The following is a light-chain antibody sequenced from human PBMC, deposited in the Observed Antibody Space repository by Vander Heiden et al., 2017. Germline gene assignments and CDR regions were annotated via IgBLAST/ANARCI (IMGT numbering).Light chain of an antibody. Sequence: QSALTQPRSVSGSPGQSVTISCTGTSSDVGAYNHVSWFQQHPGKVPKLIIYGVNRRPSGVPDRFSGSKSDNAASLTISELQAEDEADYYCCAYAGSPWVFGGGTKLTVL. J-gene: IGLJ3*02. CDR2: GVN. CDR3: CAYAGSPWV. CDR1: SSDVGAYNH. V-gene: IGLV2-11*01.